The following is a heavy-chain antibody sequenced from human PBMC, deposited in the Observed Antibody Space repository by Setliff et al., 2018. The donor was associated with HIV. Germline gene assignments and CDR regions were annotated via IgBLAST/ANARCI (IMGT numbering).Heavy chain of an antibody. CDR2: IRSSGSYT. J-gene: IGHJ4*02. D-gene: IGHD5-18*01. CDR3: ASIELAAMVPVDY. V-gene: IGHV3-11*06. Sequence: GGSLRLSCVASGITVSGIYMTWVRQAPGKGLEWLAYIRSSGSYTNYAHSVKGRFTISRDNAKNSLYLQMNSLRPEDTAVYYCASIELAAMVPVDYWGQGTLVTVSS. CDR1: GITVSGIY.